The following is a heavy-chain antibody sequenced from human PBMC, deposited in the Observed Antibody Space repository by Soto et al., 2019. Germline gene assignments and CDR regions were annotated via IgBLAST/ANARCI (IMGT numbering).Heavy chain of an antibody. CDR1: GFAVSSKY. D-gene: IGHD6-19*01. CDR3: VQTTGWPGFDF. Sequence: EVRLVESGGGLIQPGGSLRLSCAASGFAVSSKYMTWVRQAPGKGLEWVSVIYGGGTTYYADSVKGRFTISRDTSKNTLYLQRNSLRAEDTAVYYCVQTTGWPGFDFWGQGTLVTVSS. V-gene: IGHV3-53*01. J-gene: IGHJ4*02. CDR2: IYGGGTT.